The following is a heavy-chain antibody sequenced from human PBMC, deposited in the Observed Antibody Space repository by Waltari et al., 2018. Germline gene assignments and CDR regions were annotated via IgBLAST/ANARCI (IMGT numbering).Heavy chain of an antibody. Sequence: QVQLVQSGAEVKKPGASVKVCKASGYTFTGYYMHWVRQAPGQGLEWMGWINPNSGGTNYAQKFQGRVTMTRDTSISTAYMELSRLRSDDTAMYYCARESELREDFDYWGQGTLVTVSS. V-gene: IGHV1-2*02. D-gene: IGHD1-7*01. CDR3: ARESELREDFDY. J-gene: IGHJ4*02. CDR2: INPNSGGT. CDR1: GYTFTGYY.